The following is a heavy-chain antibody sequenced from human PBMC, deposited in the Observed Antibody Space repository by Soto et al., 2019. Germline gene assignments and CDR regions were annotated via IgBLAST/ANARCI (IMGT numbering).Heavy chain of an antibody. CDR1: GYTITAHL. D-gene: IGHD6-6*01. Sequence: ASVKVSCKASGYTITAHLLHWVRQAPGQGLEWMGWISAYNGNTNYAQKLQGRVTMTTDTSTSTAYMELRSLRSDDTAVYYCARGKYSSFHTAFDPWGQGTLVTVSS. CDR2: ISAYNGNT. J-gene: IGHJ5*02. V-gene: IGHV1-18*04. CDR3: ARGKYSSFHTAFDP.